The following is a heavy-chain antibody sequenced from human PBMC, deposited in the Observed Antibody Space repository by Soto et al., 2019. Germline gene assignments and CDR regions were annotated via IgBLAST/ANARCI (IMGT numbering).Heavy chain of an antibody. CDR3: ASRSNYDYIWGSSYYFDY. V-gene: IGHV4-39*01. CDR1: GGSISSSSYY. D-gene: IGHD3-16*01. Sequence: QLQLQESGPGLVKPSETLSLTCTVSGGSISSSSYYWGWIRQPPVKGLEWIGSIYYSGSTYYNPSIKSRVTISVDTSKNQFSLKLSSVTAADPAVYYCASRSNYDYIWGSSYYFDYWGQGTLVTVSS. J-gene: IGHJ4*02. CDR2: IYYSGST.